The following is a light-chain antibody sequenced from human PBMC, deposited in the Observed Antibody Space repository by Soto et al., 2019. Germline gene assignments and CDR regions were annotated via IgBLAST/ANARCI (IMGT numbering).Light chain of an antibody. J-gene: IGKJ1*01. CDR1: QTITTW. V-gene: IGKV1-5*01. Sequence: DIQMTQSPSTLSASVGDRFTITCRASQTITTWLAWYQQKPGKAPKLLIYDASTLENGVPSRFSGSGFGTEFSLTISSLQPDDSATYYCQQYNTPSGTFGQGTKVDNK. CDR2: DAS. CDR3: QQYNTPSGT.